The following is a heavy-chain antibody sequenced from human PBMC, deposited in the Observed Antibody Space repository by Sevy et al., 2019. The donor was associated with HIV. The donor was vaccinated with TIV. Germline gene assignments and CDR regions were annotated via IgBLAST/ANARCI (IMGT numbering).Heavy chain of an antibody. V-gene: IGHV1-8*01. CDR1: GYTFTSYD. CDR3: ARGGAYNCVGGFTYGMVV. Sequence: ASVKVSCKASGYTFTSYDINWVRQAAGQGLEWMGWMNPNSGNTGYAQKFQGRVTMTRNTSISTAYMELSSLRSEDTAVYYCARGGAYNCVGGFTYGMVVWGQGTTVTVSS. J-gene: IGHJ6*02. CDR2: MNPNSGNT. D-gene: IGHD1-1*01.